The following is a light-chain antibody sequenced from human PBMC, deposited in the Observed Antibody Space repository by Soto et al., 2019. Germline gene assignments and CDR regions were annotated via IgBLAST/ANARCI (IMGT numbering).Light chain of an antibody. CDR3: QQSYSTWT. CDR2: HAS. CDR1: QSISNW. J-gene: IGKJ1*01. V-gene: IGKV1-5*01. Sequence: DIQMTQSPSTLSGSVGDRVTITCRASQSISNWLAWYQQKPVTAPKVLIYHASNLQSGVPSRFSGSGSGTEFTLTISSLQPDDFATYYCQQSYSTWTFGQGTKVDIK.